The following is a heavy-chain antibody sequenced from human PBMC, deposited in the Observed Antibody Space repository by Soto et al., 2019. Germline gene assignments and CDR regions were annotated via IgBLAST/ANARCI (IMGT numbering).Heavy chain of an antibody. V-gene: IGHV3-30*18. Sequence: VGSLRLSCAASGFTFSSYGMHWVRQAPGKGLEWVAVISYDGSNKYYADSVKGRFTISRDNSKNTLYLQMNSLRAEDTAVYYCAKDLGIVATPQSPYYYYGMDVWGQGTTVTVSS. CDR1: GFTFSSYG. CDR3: AKDLGIVATPQSPYYYYGMDV. D-gene: IGHD5-12*01. J-gene: IGHJ6*02. CDR2: ISYDGSNK.